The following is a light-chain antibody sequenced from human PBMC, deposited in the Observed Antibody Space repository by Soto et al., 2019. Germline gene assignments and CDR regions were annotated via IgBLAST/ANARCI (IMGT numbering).Light chain of an antibody. J-gene: IGLJ1*01. CDR3: QSYDSSLSGAYV. CDR1: SSNIGAGYD. Sequence: QSVLTQPPSVSGAPGQRVTISCTGSSSNIGAGYDVHWYQQLPGTAPRLLIYGNNNRPSGVPDRFSGSKSGPSASLAISGLRAEDEADYYCQSYDSSLSGAYVFGTGTKVTVL. CDR2: GNN. V-gene: IGLV1-40*01.